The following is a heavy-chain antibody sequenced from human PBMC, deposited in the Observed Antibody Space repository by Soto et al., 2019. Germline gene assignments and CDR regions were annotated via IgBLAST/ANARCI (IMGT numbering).Heavy chain of an antibody. D-gene: IGHD6-6*01. CDR3: AKRPEGPGNY. CDR2: ISSSGSTI. J-gene: IGHJ4*02. Sequence: GGSLRLSCAASGFTFSSYEMNWVRQAPGKGLEWVSYISSSGSTIYYADSVKGRFTISRDNAKNSLYLQMNSLRAEDTAVYYCAKRPEGPGNYWGQGTLVTVSS. V-gene: IGHV3-48*03. CDR1: GFTFSSYE.